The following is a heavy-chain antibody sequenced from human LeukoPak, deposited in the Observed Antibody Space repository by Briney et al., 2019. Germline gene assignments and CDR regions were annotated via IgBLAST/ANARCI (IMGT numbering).Heavy chain of an antibody. CDR3: ARDPAMVVGMDV. V-gene: IGHV3-30-3*01. D-gene: IGHD5-18*01. CDR2: ISFDGTSK. Sequence: GGSLRLSCVASGFTSTNYAIHWVRQAPGKGLEWVAVISFDGTSKFYTDSVKGRFTISRDNSKNTLYLQMNSLRAEDTAVYHCARDPAMVVGMDVWGQGTTVTVSS. J-gene: IGHJ6*02. CDR1: GFTSTNYA.